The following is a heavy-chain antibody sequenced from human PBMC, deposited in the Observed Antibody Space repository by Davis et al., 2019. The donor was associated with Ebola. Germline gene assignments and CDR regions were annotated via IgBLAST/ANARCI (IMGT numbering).Heavy chain of an antibody. CDR2: MNPNSGNT. V-gene: IGHV1-2*02. Sequence: ASVKVSCKASGYNFIEYFMHWVRQAPGQGLEWMGWMNPNSGNTGYAQKFQGRVTMTTDTSTSTGYMELRSLRSDDTAVYYCATAGGQLVVSGDFDYWGQGTLVTVSS. CDR3: ATAGGQLVVSGDFDY. J-gene: IGHJ4*02. D-gene: IGHD2-8*02. CDR1: GYNFIEYF.